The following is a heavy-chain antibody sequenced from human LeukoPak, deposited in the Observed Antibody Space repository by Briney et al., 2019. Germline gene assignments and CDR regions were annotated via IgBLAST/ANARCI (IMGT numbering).Heavy chain of an antibody. CDR3: ATTLGGIAASSDYFDY. V-gene: IGHV3-30-3*01. D-gene: IGHD6-13*01. CDR1: GFTFSSYA. J-gene: IGHJ4*02. Sequence: GGSLRLSCAASGFTFSSYAMHWVRQAPGKGLEWVAVISYDGSNKYYADSVKGRFTISRDNSKNTLYLQMNSLRAEDTAVYYCATTLGGIAASSDYFDYWGQGTLVTVSS. CDR2: ISYDGSNK.